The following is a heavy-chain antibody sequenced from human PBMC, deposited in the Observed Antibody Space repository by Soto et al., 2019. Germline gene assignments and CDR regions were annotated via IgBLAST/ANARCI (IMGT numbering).Heavy chain of an antibody. Sequence: ASVKVSCKSSGDTFNDYYIHWVRQAPGQGLEWMGWINPNGGVTKYAQKFQGWVSMTRDTSIRTVYMQLSRLRSDDTAVYYCARESGGATATLDYYYFYMDVWGTGTTVTVSS. J-gene: IGHJ6*03. CDR1: GDTFNDYY. CDR3: ARESGGATATLDYYYFYMDV. CDR2: INPNGGVT. D-gene: IGHD5-12*01. V-gene: IGHV1-2*04.